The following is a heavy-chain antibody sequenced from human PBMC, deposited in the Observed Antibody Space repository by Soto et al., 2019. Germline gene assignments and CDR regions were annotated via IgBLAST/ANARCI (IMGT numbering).Heavy chain of an antibody. Sequence: EVQLVESGGGLVKPGGSLRLSCAASGFTFSSYSMNWVRQAPGKGLEWVSSISSSSSYIYYADSVKGRFTISRDNAKNTLSLQMNSLRAEDTAVYYCARDDYDSSGYLAPLDYWGQGTLVTVSS. CDR2: ISSSSSYI. D-gene: IGHD3-22*01. V-gene: IGHV3-21*01. CDR3: ARDDYDSSGYLAPLDY. J-gene: IGHJ4*02. CDR1: GFTFSSYS.